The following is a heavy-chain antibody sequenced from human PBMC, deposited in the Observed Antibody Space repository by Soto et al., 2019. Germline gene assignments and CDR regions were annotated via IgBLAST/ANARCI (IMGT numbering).Heavy chain of an antibody. CDR1: GGSLTKYY. CDR2: VSTSGNV. CDR3: ARDNNDFWSLYPLAFDY. D-gene: IGHD3-3*01. J-gene: IGHJ4*02. Sequence: SETLSLTCTVSGGSLTKYYWSWIRQPAGKGLEWIGRVSTSGNVVSKASLRSRLTMSVDTSKNQFSLRLTSVTAADTAAYYCARDNNDFWSLYPLAFDYWGQGALVTVSS. V-gene: IGHV4-4*07.